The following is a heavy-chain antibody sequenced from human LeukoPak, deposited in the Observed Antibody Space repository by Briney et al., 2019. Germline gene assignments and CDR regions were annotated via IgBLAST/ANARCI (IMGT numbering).Heavy chain of an antibody. D-gene: IGHD3-22*01. CDR1: GFTFSSYG. Sequence: GGSLRLSCAASGFTFSSYGLNWVRQAPGKGLEWVSSISSSSSYIYYADSVKGRFTTSRDNAKNSLYLQMNSLRAEDTAVYYCARHYDSNSYGPGYWGQGTLVTVSS. J-gene: IGHJ4*02. CDR2: ISSSSSYI. V-gene: IGHV3-21*01. CDR3: ARHYDSNSYGPGY.